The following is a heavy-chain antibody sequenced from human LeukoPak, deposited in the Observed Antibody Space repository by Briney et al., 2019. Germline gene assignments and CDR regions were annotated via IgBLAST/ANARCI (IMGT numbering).Heavy chain of an antibody. CDR2: ISSSSDTI. CDR3: ATDGAGDFDY. CDR1: GFIFSTYN. V-gene: IGHV3-48*01. J-gene: IGHJ4*02. D-gene: IGHD6-19*01. Sequence: GGSLRLSCAASGFIFSTYNMDWVRKVAGKGLEWISFISSSSDTIYYADSVKGRFTISRDNAKKSLSLQMNSLRADDTAVYYCATDGAGDFDYWGQGILVTVSS.